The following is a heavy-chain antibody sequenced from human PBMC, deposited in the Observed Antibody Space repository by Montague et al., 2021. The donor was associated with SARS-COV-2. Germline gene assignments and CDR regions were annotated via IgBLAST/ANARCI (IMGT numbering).Heavy chain of an antibody. J-gene: IGHJ6*03. CDR1: GFTFSTNL. Sequence: SLRLSCAASGFTFSTNLMSWVRQAPGKGLEWVANIKQDGSDKFYVGSVKGRLTLSTDNAKNSVYLQMDGLRPEDTAVYYCARDFYYYMDVWGKGTTVTVSS. CDR2: IKQDGSDK. CDR3: ARDFYYYMDV. V-gene: IGHV3-7*01.